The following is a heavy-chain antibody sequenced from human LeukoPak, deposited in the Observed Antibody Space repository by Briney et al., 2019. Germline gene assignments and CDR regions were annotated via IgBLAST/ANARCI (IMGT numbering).Heavy chain of an antibody. CDR1: GGSIGSGAYY. Sequence: SETLSLTCTVSGGSIGSGAYYWTWIRQPPGKGLEWFGYIFHSGVTSYNPSLKSRVTISVDTSKNQFSLTLTSVTAADTAVYYCAKKSGDAFDIWGQGTMVTVSS. CDR3: AKKSGDAFDI. CDR2: IFHSGVT. V-gene: IGHV4-30-2*01. D-gene: IGHD1-26*01. J-gene: IGHJ3*02.